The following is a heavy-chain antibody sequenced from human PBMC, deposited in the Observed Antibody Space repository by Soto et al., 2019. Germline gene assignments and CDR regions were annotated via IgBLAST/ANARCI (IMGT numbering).Heavy chain of an antibody. V-gene: IGHV1-18*01. J-gene: IGHJ4*02. CDR3: ARIGVSAGHESPDFDS. D-gene: IGHD3-16*01. CDR1: GYTFNFYG. Sequence: QVQLVQSGAEVKKPGASVKVSCKASGYTFNFYGITWVRQAPGQGREWMGWISGFNGNTNYAADLQGRVTMTTDTSTSTAYMELRGLRSVDTAVYYCARIGVSAGHESPDFDSWGQGTLVTVSS. CDR2: ISGFNGNT.